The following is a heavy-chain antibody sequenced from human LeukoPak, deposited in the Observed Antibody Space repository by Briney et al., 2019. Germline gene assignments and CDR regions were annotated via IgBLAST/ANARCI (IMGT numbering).Heavy chain of an antibody. J-gene: IGHJ4*02. D-gene: IGHD6-19*01. CDR1: GFTFSSYA. Sequence: GGSLRLSCAASGFTFSSYAMSWVRQAPGKGLEWVSAISGSGGSTYYADSVKGRFTISRDNSKNTLYLQMNSLRAEDTAVYYCAKDPPTPGIAVAGQKTTSDYWGQGTLVTVSS. CDR2: ISGSGGST. CDR3: AKDPPTPGIAVAGQKTTSDY. V-gene: IGHV3-23*01.